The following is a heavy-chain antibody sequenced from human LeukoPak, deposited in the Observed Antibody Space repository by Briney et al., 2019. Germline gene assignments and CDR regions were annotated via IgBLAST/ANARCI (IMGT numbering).Heavy chain of an antibody. D-gene: IGHD3-10*01. CDR1: GGSFSGYY. J-gene: IGHJ4*02. CDR3: ARGGRFPRTGYFDY. CDR2: INHSGST. Sequence: PSETLSLTCAVYGGSFSGYYWSWIRQPPGKGLEWIGEINHSGSTNYNPSLKSRVTISVDTSKNQFSLKLSSVTAADTAVYYCARGGRFPRTGYFDYWGQGTLVTVSS. V-gene: IGHV4-34*01.